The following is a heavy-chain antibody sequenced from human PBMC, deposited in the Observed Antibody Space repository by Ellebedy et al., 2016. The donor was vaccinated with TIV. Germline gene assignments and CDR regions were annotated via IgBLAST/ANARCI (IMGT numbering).Heavy chain of an antibody. CDR3: ARRYFDL. CDR1: GFTFNSFW. J-gene: IGHJ2*01. V-gene: IGHV3-7*01. Sequence: GGSLRLXXAASGFTFNSFWMSWVRQAPGKGLEWVANIKQDGGEKYHVDSVKGRFTISRDNAQNSLYLQMNSLRAEDTAVYYCARRYFDLWGRGTLVTVSS. CDR2: IKQDGGEK.